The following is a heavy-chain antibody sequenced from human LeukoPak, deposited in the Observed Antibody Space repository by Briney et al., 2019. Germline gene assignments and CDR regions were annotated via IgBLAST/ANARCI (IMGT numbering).Heavy chain of an antibody. V-gene: IGHV3-21*01. D-gene: IGHD5-12*01. CDR2: ISSSSSYI. J-gene: IGHJ4*02. CDR3: ARLWGDATIFDL. Sequence: PGGSLRLSCAASGFTFSSYAMHWVRQAPGKGLEWVSSISSSSSYIYYADSVKGRFTVSRDNAENSLYLQTNSLRAEDTAVYYCARLWGDATIFDLWGQGTLVTVSS. CDR1: GFTFSSYA.